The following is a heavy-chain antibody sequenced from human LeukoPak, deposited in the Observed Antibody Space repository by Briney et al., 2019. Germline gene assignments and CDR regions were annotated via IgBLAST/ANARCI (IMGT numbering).Heavy chain of an antibody. V-gene: IGHV3-33*01. D-gene: IGHD5-18*01. CDR1: GFTFSSYG. Sequence: GGSLRLSCAAPGFTFSSYGMHWVRLAPGKGLEWVAVIWYDGSNKYYADSVKGRFTISRDNSKNTLYLQMNSLRAEDTAVYYCARDLSGPRGYSYGYPFYWGQGTLVTVSS. CDR2: IWYDGSNK. CDR3: ARDLSGPRGYSYGYPFY. J-gene: IGHJ4*02.